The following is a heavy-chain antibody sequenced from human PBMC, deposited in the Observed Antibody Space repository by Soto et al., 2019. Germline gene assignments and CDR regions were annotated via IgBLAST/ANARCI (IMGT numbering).Heavy chain of an antibody. J-gene: IGHJ4*02. D-gene: IGHD6-6*01. CDR2: ISWNSGSI. V-gene: IGHV3-9*01. Sequence: PGGSLRLSCAASGFTFDDYAMHWVRQAPGKGLEWVSGISWNSGSIGYADSVKGRFTISRDNAKNSLYLQMNSLRAEDTALYYCAKDHSRLEHEYSSSLGFDYWGQGALVTVSS. CDR1: GFTFDDYA. CDR3: AKDHSRLEHEYSSSLGFDY.